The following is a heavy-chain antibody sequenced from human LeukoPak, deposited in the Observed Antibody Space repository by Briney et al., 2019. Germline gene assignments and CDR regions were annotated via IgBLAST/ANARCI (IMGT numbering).Heavy chain of an antibody. CDR2: ISLDGTNR. CDR3: ARSYSTSWYSTDWFDP. D-gene: IGHD6-13*01. Sequence: GGSLRLSCAASGFTFRNYGMHWVRQAPGKGLEWVAMISLDGTNRNYADSVEGRFTISRDNSKNTLYLQMSSVRPEDPAFYYCARSYSTSWYSTDWFDPWGQGTLVTVSS. CDR1: GFTFRNYG. V-gene: IGHV3-30*19. J-gene: IGHJ5*02.